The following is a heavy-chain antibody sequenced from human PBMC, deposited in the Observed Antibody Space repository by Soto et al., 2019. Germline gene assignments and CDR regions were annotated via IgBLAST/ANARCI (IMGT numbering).Heavy chain of an antibody. J-gene: IGHJ4*02. CDR3: ARGRRDSGVMVVAATYFLDY. D-gene: IGHD2-15*01. Sequence: QVQLQQWGAGLLKPSETLSLTCAVYGGSFSGYYWSWIRQPPGKGLEWIGEINHSGSTNYNPSLESRVTISVDTSKNQFSLILSSVTAADTAGYYCARGRRDSGVMVVAATYFLDYWGQGTLVTVSS. CDR1: GGSFSGYY. CDR2: INHSGST. V-gene: IGHV4-34*01.